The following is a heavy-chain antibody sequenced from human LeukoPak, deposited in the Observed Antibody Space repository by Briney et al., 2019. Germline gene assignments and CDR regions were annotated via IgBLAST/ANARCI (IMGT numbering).Heavy chain of an antibody. J-gene: IGHJ6*03. D-gene: IGHD3-3*01. CDR1: GGSISSYY. Sequence: PSETLSLTCTVSGGSISSYYWSWIRQPPGKGLEWIGYIYYSGSTNYNPSLKNRVTISVDTSKNQFSLKLSSVTAADTAVYYCARGLRFLEWSPQDYYYYMDVWGKGTTVTVSS. CDR2: IYYSGST. V-gene: IGHV4-59*01. CDR3: ARGLRFLEWSPQDYYYYMDV.